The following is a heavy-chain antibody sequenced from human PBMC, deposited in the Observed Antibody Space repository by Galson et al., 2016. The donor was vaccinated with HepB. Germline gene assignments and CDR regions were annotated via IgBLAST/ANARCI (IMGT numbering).Heavy chain of an antibody. CDR1: GFSFSNYD. CDR2: IYTAGDT. J-gene: IGHJ6*04. CDR3: VRGSYSSDWYRTSAYDFGMDV. V-gene: IGHV3-13*01. D-gene: IGHD6-19*01. Sequence: SLRLSCAASGFSFSNYDMYWVRQAPGKGLEWVSSIYTAGDTYYEDSVEGRFTVSRENAEDSLYLHMNSLRAGDTAVYYCVRGSYSSDWYRTSAYDFGMDVWGKGTPVTVSS.